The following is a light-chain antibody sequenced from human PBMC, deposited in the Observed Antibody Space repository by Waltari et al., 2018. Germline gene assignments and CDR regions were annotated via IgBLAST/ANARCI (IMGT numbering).Light chain of an antibody. J-gene: IGKJ1*01. CDR2: WAS. CDR3: QQYYITPPT. Sequence: DIVMTQSPDSLTVSLGERATVNCKSSQSVLSSSNNKNFLAWYQQKPGQPPKLLLYWASTRGSGVPDRFSGSVSGTDFTLTISSLQAEDVAVYYCQQYYITPPTFGQGTKVEIK. CDR1: QSVLSSSNNKNF. V-gene: IGKV4-1*01.